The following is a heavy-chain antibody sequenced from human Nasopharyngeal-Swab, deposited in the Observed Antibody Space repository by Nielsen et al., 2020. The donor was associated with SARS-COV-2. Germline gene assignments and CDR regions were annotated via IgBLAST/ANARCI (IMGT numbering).Heavy chain of an antibody. V-gene: IGHV3-21*01. J-gene: IGHJ4*02. CDR3: ARDGAAVAGGLDY. D-gene: IGHD6-19*01. Sequence: GGSLRLSCAASGFTFSSYSMNWVRQAPGKGLEWVSSISSSSYIYYADSVKGRFTISRDNAKNSLYLQMNSLRAEDTAVYYCARDGAAVAGGLDYWGQGTLVTVSS. CDR2: ISSSSYI. CDR1: GFTFSSYS.